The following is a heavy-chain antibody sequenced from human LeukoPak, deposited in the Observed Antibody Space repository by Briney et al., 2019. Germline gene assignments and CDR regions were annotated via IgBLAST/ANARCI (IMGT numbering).Heavy chain of an antibody. J-gene: IGHJ4*02. D-gene: IGHD5-12*01. CDR3: ARESWGYSGYDTIFDY. Sequence: ASVKVSCKASGYTFTSYDINWVRQAPGQGLEWMGRINPNSGGTNYAQKFQGRVTMTRDTSISTAYMELSRLRSDDTAVYYCARESWGYSGYDTIFDYWGQGTLVTVSS. V-gene: IGHV1-2*06. CDR2: INPNSGGT. CDR1: GYTFTSYD.